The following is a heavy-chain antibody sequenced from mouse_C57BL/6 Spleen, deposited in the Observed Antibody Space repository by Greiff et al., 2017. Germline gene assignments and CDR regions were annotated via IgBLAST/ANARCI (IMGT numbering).Heavy chain of an antibody. CDR1: GYTFTSYW. Sequence: VPLQQSGAELVKPGASVKLSCKASGYTFTSYWMHWVKQRPGQGLAWIGYMNPSSGYTKYNQKFKNKATLTSDKSSSTAYMQLSSLTYEASAVYYGARYSHVGFAYWGQGTLVTVSA. J-gene: IGHJ3*01. CDR2: MNPSSGYT. V-gene: IGHV1-7*01. CDR3: ARYSHVGFAY.